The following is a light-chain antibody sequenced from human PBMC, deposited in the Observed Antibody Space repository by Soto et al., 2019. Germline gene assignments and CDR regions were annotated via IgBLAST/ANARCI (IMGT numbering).Light chain of an antibody. CDR2: TAS. CDR1: QTISRW. J-gene: IGKJ1*01. V-gene: IGKV1-5*01. Sequence: DIQMTQSPSTLSASVGDTVTISCRASQTISRWLAWYHQKPVKAPRLLIYTASTLESGVPSRFSASGSGTEFTLTISSLHPDDFATYYCQEYNNYWTFGQGTKV. CDR3: QEYNNYWT.